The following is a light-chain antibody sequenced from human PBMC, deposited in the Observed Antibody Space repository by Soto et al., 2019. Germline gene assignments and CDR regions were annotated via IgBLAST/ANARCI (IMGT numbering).Light chain of an antibody. V-gene: IGLV1-44*01. CDR2: NNN. CDR1: SSNIGSNT. J-gene: IGLJ3*02. Sequence: QSVLTQPPSASGTPGQRVTISCSGSSSNIGSNTVNWYHQLPGTAPKLLISNNNQRPSGVPDRFSGSKSGTSASLAISGLQYEDEADYYCAAWDGGLNGVLFGGGTKVTVL. CDR3: AAWDGGLNGVL.